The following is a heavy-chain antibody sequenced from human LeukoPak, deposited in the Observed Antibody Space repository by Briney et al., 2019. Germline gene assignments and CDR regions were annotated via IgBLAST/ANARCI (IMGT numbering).Heavy chain of an antibody. Sequence: GGSLRLSCAASGFTFSSYSMNWVRQAPGKGLEWVSSISSSSSYIYYADSVKGRFTISRDNAKNSLYLQMNSLRAEDTAVYYCARDFVLSGSSWFDYWGQGTLVTVTS. D-gene: IGHD6-13*01. CDR1: GFTFSSYS. CDR3: ARDFVLSGSSWFDY. CDR2: ISSSSSYI. J-gene: IGHJ4*02. V-gene: IGHV3-21*01.